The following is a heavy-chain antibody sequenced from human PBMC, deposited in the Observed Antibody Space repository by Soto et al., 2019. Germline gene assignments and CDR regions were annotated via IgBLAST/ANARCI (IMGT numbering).Heavy chain of an antibody. J-gene: IGHJ4*02. CDR1: GFTFSSYA. V-gene: IGHV3-30-3*01. D-gene: IGHD3-22*01. CDR3: AREGGYTAMVLSFYYDSSGLDY. Sequence: QVQLVESGGGVVQPGRSLRLSCAASGFTFSSYAMHWVRQAPGKGLEWVAVISYDGSNKYYADSVKGRFTISRDNSKNTLYLQMNSLRAEDTAVYYCAREGGYTAMVLSFYYDSSGLDYWGQGTLVTVSS. CDR2: ISYDGSNK.